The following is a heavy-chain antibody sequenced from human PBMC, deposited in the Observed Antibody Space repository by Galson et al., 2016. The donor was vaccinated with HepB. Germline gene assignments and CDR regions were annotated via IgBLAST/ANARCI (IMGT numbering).Heavy chain of an antibody. V-gene: IGHV3-74*01. CDR2: INTDGSTT. Sequence: SLRLSCAASGFTFSSYWMHWVRQAPGKGLVWVSRINTDGSTTNYADSVKGRFTIPRDNAKNMVDLHMNSLRAEDTAVYYCARDLPWGVGADAFDIWGQGTMVAVSS. J-gene: IGHJ3*02. CDR1: GFTFSSYW. CDR3: ARDLPWGVGADAFDI. D-gene: IGHD1-26*01.